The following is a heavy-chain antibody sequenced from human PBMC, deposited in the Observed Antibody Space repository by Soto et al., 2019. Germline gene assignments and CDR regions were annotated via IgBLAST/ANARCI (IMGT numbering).Heavy chain of an antibody. Sequence: VQLVESGGGLVQPGESLRLSCTASGLTFSTSWLTWVRQAPGAGLEWVSNIQPAGNVQHYADSVKERFTISRDNATNSVFLQMTGVRGEDTAVYYCATANRPYAFDMWGQGTMVTVSS. J-gene: IGHJ3*02. CDR1: GLTFSTSW. CDR3: ATANRPYAFDM. CDR2: IQPAGNVQ. V-gene: IGHV3-7*01.